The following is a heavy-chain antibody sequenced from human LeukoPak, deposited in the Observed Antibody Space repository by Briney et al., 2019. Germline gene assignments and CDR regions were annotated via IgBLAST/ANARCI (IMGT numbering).Heavy chain of an antibody. CDR3: ARSSRYSDY. J-gene: IGHJ4*02. CDR1: TFTFSRYW. V-gene: IGHV3-74*01. Sequence: HPGGSLRLSCAASTFTFSRYWMHWVRQAPGKGLVWVSLIKSDGTSTNYADSVKGRFTISRDNAKNTLYLQMNSLRADDTAVYYCARSSRYSDYWGQGTLVTVSS. CDR2: IKSDGTST. D-gene: IGHD1-26*01.